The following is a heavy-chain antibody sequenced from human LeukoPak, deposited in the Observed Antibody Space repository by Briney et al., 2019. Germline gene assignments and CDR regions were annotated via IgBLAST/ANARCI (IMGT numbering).Heavy chain of an antibody. CDR2: ISSSSSTI. V-gene: IGHV3-48*04. Sequence: GGALRLSCAAPGFTFSSYSMKWVRQAPGKGGGWGLYISSSSSTIYYADSVKGRFTISRDNAKNSLYLQMNSLRAEDTAVYYCARGQKKRITMVRGAPGVDYWGQGTLVTVSS. CDR3: ARGQKKRITMVRGAPGVDY. CDR1: GFTFSSYS. D-gene: IGHD3-10*01. J-gene: IGHJ4*02.